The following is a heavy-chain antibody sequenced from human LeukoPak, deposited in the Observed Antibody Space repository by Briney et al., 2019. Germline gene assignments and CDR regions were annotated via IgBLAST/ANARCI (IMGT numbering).Heavy chain of an antibody. CDR1: GFTFSRYN. V-gene: IGHV3-21*01. J-gene: IGHJ6*03. CDR2: ISTSSSYI. D-gene: IGHD3-9*01. Sequence: GGSLRLSCAASGFTFSRYNMNWVRQAPGKGLEWVSSISTSSSYIYYADSLKGRFTISRHNAKNSLYLHMNSLRAEDTAVYYCARANDNYYYYYMDVWGKGTTVTISS. CDR3: ARANDNYYYYYMDV.